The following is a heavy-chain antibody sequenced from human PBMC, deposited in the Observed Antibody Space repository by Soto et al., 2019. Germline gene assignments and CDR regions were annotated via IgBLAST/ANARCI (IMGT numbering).Heavy chain of an antibody. J-gene: IGHJ4*02. CDR1: GGSINNGGYY. CDR2: IYYSGST. Sequence: QVQLQESGPGLVKPSQPLSLTCTVSGGSINNGGYYWSWIRQHPGKGLEWIGYIYYSGSTYYNPSLESRVTLSVDTSKNQFYLKLSSVTAADTAVYYCARVRGYSGYDSDYFDYWGQGTLVTVSS. V-gene: IGHV4-31*03. D-gene: IGHD5-12*01. CDR3: ARVRGYSGYDSDYFDY.